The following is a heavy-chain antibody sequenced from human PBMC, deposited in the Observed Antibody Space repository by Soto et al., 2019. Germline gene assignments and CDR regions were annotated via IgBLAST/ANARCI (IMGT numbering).Heavy chain of an antibody. CDR2: IYWDDDK. J-gene: IGHJ4*02. D-gene: IGHD6-19*01. CDR3: ARRPYSGWDGCDY. CDR1: GFSLSTSGVG. Sequence: QITLKESGPTLVKPTQTLTLTCTFSGFSLSTSGVGVGWIRQPPGKALECLALIYWDDDKRYSSYLKSRPTITKDTSKIRGVLTMTNMDLVDTATYFCARRPYSGWDGCDYWGQGTLDTVTS. V-gene: IGHV2-5*02.